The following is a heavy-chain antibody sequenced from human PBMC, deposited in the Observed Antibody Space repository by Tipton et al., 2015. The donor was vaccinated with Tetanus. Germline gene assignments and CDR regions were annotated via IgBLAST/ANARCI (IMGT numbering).Heavy chain of an antibody. J-gene: IGHJ4*02. D-gene: IGHD3-3*01. Sequence: TLSLTCTVSGDSVSGYYWSWIRQPPGKGLEWLAYISGSGSSNSNYFLESRITVSRDTSKNHFSLNLASVTAADTAVYFCARANFDSSKKGPFDSWGQGIPVIVSA. CDR2: ISGSGSS. V-gene: IGHV4-59*02. CDR1: GDSVSGYY. CDR3: ARANFDSSKKGPFDS.